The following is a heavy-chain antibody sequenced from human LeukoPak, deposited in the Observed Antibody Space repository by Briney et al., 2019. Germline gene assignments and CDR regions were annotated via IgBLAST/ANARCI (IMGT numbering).Heavy chain of an antibody. Sequence: GGSLRLSCAASGFTFSSYWMSWVRQAPGKGLEWVANIKQDGSEKYYVDSVKGRFTISRDNAKNSLYLQMNSLRAEDTAVYYCARVLSYNWNDPGYYFDYWGQGTLVTVSS. D-gene: IGHD1-20*01. V-gene: IGHV3-7*01. CDR2: IKQDGSEK. CDR3: ARVLSYNWNDPGYYFDY. J-gene: IGHJ4*02. CDR1: GFTFSSYW.